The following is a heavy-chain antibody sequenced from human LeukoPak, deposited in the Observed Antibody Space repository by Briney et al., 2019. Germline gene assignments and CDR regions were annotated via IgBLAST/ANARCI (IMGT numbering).Heavy chain of an antibody. CDR2: IIPIFGTT. CDR1: GGTFSSYA. V-gene: IGHV1-69*05. J-gene: IGHJ3*02. Sequence: ASVKVSCXASGGTFSSYAISWVRQAPGQGLEWMGGIIPIFGTTNYARKFQGRVTITTDESTSTAYMELSSLRSEDTAVYYCAGGDDYVQAFDIWGQGTMVTVSS. D-gene: IGHD4-17*01. CDR3: AGGDDYVQAFDI.